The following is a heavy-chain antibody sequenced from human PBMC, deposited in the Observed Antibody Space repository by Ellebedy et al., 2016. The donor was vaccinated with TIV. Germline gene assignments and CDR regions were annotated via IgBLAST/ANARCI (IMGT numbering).Heavy chain of an antibody. CDR1: GGSISSSGYY. CDR3: ARANDYGDYDY. J-gene: IGHJ4*02. CDR2: IYYSGST. Sequence: SETLSLXXTVSGGSISSSGYYWGWIRQPPGKGLEWIGTIYYSGSTYYNPSLKSRVSISVDTSKNQFSLKLSSVTAADTAVYYCARANDYGDYDYWGQGTLVTVSS. D-gene: IGHD4-17*01. V-gene: IGHV4-39*07.